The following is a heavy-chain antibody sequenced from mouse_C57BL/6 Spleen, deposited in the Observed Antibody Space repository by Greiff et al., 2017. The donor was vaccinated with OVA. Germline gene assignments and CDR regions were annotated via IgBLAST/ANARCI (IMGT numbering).Heavy chain of an antibody. CDR3: ARPFYGSSYAMDY. CDR1: GYTFTSYW. D-gene: IGHD1-1*01. Sequence: QVQLQQSGAELAKPGASVKLSCKASGYTFTSYWMHWVKQRPGQGLEWIGYINPSSGYTKYNQKFKDKATLTADKSSSTAYMQLSSLTYEDSAVDYCARPFYGSSYAMDYWGQGTSVTVSS. CDR2: INPSSGYT. V-gene: IGHV1-7*01. J-gene: IGHJ4*01.